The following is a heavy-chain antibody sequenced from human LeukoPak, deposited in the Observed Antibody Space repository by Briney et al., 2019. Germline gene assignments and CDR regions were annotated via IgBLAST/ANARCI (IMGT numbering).Heavy chain of an antibody. D-gene: IGHD3-10*01. CDR1: GFTFSSYS. CDR2: ISSSSSYI. Sequence: GGALRLSCAASGFTFSSYSMNCVRQAPGKGLEWVSSISSSSSYIYYADSVKGRFTISRDNAKNSLYLQMNSLRAEDTAVYYCAKDDAPYGSGSYSDPGYWGQGTLVTVSS. CDR3: AKDDAPYGSGSYSDPGY. J-gene: IGHJ4*02. V-gene: IGHV3-21*01.